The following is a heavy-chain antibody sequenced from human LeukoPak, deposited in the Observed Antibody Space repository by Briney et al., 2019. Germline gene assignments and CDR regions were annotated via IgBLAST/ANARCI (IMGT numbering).Heavy chain of an antibody. D-gene: IGHD4-17*01. CDR3: AKSDYGDYVGWFDP. Sequence: GGSLRLSCAASGFTFSSYAMSWVRQAPGKGLEWVSAISGSGGRTYYADSVKGRFTISRDNSKNTLYLQMNSLRAEDTAVYYCAKSDYGDYVGWFDPWGQGTLVTVSS. CDR2: ISGSGGRT. CDR1: GFTFSSYA. J-gene: IGHJ5*02. V-gene: IGHV3-23*01.